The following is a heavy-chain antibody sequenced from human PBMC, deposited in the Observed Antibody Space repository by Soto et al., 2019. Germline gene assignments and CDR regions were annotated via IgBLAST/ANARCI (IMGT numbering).Heavy chain of an antibody. CDR3: ARQPFCTSAKCYRGSYYYYYAMDV. D-gene: IGHD2-2*02. Sequence: SETLSLTCTVSRGSISSGGYYWNWIRQHPGKGLEWIGYIYYSGNTYYNPSLKSRVTISVDTSKDQFSLKLTSVTATDTAIYYCARQPFCTSAKCYRGSYYYYYAMDVWGQGTTVTVSS. V-gene: IGHV4-31*03. CDR2: IYYSGNT. CDR1: RGSISSGGYY. J-gene: IGHJ6*02.